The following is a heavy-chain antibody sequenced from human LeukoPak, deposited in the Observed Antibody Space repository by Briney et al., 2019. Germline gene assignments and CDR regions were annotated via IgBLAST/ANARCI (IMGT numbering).Heavy chain of an antibody. J-gene: IGHJ4*02. CDR1: GGSISSYY. V-gene: IGHV4-59*08. CDR2: IYYSGIT. Sequence: TSETLSLTCTVSGGSISSYYWSWIRQPPRRGLEWIGYIYYSGITNYNPSLKSRVTISVDRPNNQFSLNLSSVTAADTAMYYCTSNYGDYSRHDYWGQGTLVTVSS. D-gene: IGHD4-17*01. CDR3: TSNYGDYSRHDY.